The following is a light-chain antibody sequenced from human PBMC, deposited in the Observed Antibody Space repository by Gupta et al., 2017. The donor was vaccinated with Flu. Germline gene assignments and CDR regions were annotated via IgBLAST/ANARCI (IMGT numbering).Light chain of an antibody. CDR2: GAS. CDR3: QQYNNWPRG. Sequence: EIVMTQSPATLSVSPGERATLSCRASQSVSSNLAWYQQKPGQAPRLLIYGASTRATGISARFSGSGSGTEFILSISSLQSEDFAVYYCQQYNNWPRGFGQGTKLEIK. V-gene: IGKV3-15*01. J-gene: IGKJ2*03. CDR1: QSVSSN.